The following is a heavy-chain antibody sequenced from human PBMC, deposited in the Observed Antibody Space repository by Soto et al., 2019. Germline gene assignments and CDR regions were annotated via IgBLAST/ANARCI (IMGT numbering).Heavy chain of an antibody. D-gene: IGHD3-9*01. J-gene: IGHJ6*02. CDR2: ITIYNGNT. CDR3: ARVLLTGYYEGRDYYGMDV. Sequence: QVQLVLSGDEVKKPGASVKVSCKASGYTFTSYGISWVRQAPGQGLEWMGWITIYNGNTNYAQILQGRVTMTTDTSTSTAYMELRSLRSDDTAVYYCARVLLTGYYEGRDYYGMDVWGQGTTVTVSS. CDR1: GYTFTSYG. V-gene: IGHV1-18*01.